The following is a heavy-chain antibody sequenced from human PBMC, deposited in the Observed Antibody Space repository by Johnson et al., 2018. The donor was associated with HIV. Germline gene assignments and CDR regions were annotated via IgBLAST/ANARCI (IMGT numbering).Heavy chain of an antibody. CDR1: GFTFSSYA. CDR3: ARAPKQGFRDFAGGAFDV. Sequence: VQLVESGGGVVQPGGSLRLSCAASGFTFSSYAMSWVRQAPGKGLEWVSDISGGGGSTYYADSVKGRFTISRDNYKNTLYLQMNSLRVDDKALYYCARAPKQGFRDFAGGAFDVWGQGTMVTVSS. D-gene: IGHD2-21*02. V-gene: IGHV3-23*04. J-gene: IGHJ3*01. CDR2: ISGGGGST.